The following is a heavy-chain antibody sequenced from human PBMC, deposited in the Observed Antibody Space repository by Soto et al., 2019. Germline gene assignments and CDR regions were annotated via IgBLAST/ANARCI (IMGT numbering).Heavy chain of an antibody. J-gene: IGHJ4*02. D-gene: IGHD2-15*01. CDR1: GFTFSSYA. V-gene: IGHV3-23*01. Sequence: DVQLLESGGGLVQPGGSLRLSCAASGFTFSSYAMGWVRQGPGKGLEWVAVVSIGGSTHYVDSVRGRFTISRDNSKNTLSLQMNSLTAEDTAVYFCANRRGAGGHFDYWGQGALVTVSS. CDR3: ANRRGAGGHFDY. CDR2: VSIGGST.